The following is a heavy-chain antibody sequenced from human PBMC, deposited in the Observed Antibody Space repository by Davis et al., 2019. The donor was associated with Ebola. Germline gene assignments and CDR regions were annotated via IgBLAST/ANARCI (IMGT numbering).Heavy chain of an antibody. D-gene: IGHD3-16*01. Sequence: PGGSLRLSCAASGFTFSSYAMSWVRQAPGKGLEWVSAISGSGGSTYYADSVKGRFTISRDNSKNTLYLQMNSLRAEDTAVYYCAKDRQPYDYVWGSQPADYWGQGTLVTVSS. V-gene: IGHV3-23*01. CDR3: AKDRQPYDYVWGSQPADY. CDR1: GFTFSSYA. J-gene: IGHJ4*02. CDR2: ISGSGGST.